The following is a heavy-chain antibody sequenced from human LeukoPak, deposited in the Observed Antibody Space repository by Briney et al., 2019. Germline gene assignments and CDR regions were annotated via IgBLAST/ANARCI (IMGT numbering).Heavy chain of an antibody. V-gene: IGHV3-23*01. Sequence: ASVKVSCKASGGTFSSYAMSWVRQAPGKGLEWVSGISGSGDNTYYADSVKGRFTISRDQSKNTLYLQMNSLRAEDTAVYYCAKDQGLGGGSVWGYWGQGTLVTVSS. D-gene: IGHD2-15*01. CDR2: ISGSGDNT. CDR1: GGTFSSYA. CDR3: AKDQGLGGGSVWGY. J-gene: IGHJ4*02.